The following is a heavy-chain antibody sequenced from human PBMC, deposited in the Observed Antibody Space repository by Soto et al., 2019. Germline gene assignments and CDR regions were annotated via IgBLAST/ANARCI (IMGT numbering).Heavy chain of an antibody. CDR1: GYTFTSYD. J-gene: IGHJ5*02. D-gene: IGHD3-3*01. CDR2: MNPNSGNT. V-gene: IGHV1-8*01. CDR3: ARDQKFTIFGVVISRGNWFDP. Sequence: ASVKVSCKASGYTFTSYDINWVRQATGQGLEWMGWMNPNSGNTGYAQKFQGRVTMTRNTSISTAYMELSSLRSEDTAVYYCARDQKFTIFGVVISRGNWFDPWGQGTLVTGSS.